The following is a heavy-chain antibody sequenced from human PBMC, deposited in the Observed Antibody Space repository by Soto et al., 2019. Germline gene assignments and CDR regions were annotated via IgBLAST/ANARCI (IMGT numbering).Heavy chain of an antibody. J-gene: IGHJ5*02. CDR1: GLSLSTSGMG. Sequence: SGATLVNTTHTLTLTCTVSGLSLSTSGMGVGWFRHPPGKARERLALIYWDDEKRYSTSLKNSLTVTKDTSKNQVVLTMTSMDHVETATYYCAHRRLYCGSSGCHKNNNYFDTWGQGPLVTVSS. V-gene: IGHV2-5*02. CDR3: AHRRLYCGSSGCHKNNNYFDT. CDR2: IYWDDEK. D-gene: IGHD2-21*01.